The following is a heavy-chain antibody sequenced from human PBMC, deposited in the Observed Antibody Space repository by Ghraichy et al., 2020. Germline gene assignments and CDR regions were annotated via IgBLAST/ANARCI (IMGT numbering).Heavy chain of an antibody. CDR2: IYYSGST. CDR3: ARHLTISPLRGGGWFDP. V-gene: IGHV4-39*07. J-gene: IGHJ5*02. CDR1: GGSISSSSYY. D-gene: IGHD3-10*01. Sequence: SQTLSLTCTVSGGSISSSSYYWGWIRQPPGKGLEWIGSIYYSGSTYYNPSLKSRVTISVDTSKNQFSLKLSSVTAADTAVYYCARHLTISPLRGGGWFDPWGQGTLVTVSS.